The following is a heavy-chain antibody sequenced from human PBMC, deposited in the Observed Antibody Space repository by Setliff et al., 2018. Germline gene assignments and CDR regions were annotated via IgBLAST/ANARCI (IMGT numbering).Heavy chain of an antibody. Sequence: PSETLSLTCAAYGGTFSDYYWTWIRQTPGKGLEWIGYIYYSGTTNYNPSLKSRVTISVDTSKNHFSLRLSSVTAADTAVYYCARGRGSGGNPLWYWGQGTLVTAPQ. CDR1: GGTFSDYY. J-gene: IGHJ4*02. D-gene: IGHD2-15*01. CDR2: IYYSGTT. V-gene: IGHV4-59*01. CDR3: ARGRGSGGNPLWY.